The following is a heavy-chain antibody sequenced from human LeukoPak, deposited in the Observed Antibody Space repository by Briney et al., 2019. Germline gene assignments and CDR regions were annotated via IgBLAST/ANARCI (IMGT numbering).Heavy chain of an antibody. V-gene: IGHV3-30*18. CDR2: ISYDGSNK. CDR1: GFTFSSYG. CDR3: AKARYGSVRYFDY. J-gene: IGHJ4*02. Sequence: PGRSLRLSCAASGFTFSSYGMHWVRQAPGEGLEWVAVISYDGSNKYYADSVKGRFTISRDNSKNTLYLQMNSLRAEDTAVYYCAKARYGSVRYFDYWGQGTLVTVSS. D-gene: IGHD3-10*01.